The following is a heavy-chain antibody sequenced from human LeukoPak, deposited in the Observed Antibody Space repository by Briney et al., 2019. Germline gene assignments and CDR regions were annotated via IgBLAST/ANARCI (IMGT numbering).Heavy chain of an antibody. D-gene: IGHD1-26*01. CDR3: ARDSGSGSYYSQYPPVLDYYYYGMDV. CDR1: GFTFSGSA. J-gene: IGHJ6*02. CDR2: IRSKANSYAT. V-gene: IGHV3-73*01. Sequence: PGGSLRLSCAASGFTFSGSAMHWVRQASGKGLEWVGRIRSKANSYATAYAASVKGRFTISRDDSKNTAYLQMNSLKTEDTAVYYCARDSGSGSYYSQYPPVLDYYYYGMDVWGQGTTVTVSS.